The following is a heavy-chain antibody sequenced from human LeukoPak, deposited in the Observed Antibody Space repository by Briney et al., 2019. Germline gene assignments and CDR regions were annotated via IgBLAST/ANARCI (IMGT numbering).Heavy chain of an antibody. CDR1: GYSISSGHY. V-gene: IGHV4-38-2*02. CDR3: ARGKGGGNSDWFDP. D-gene: IGHD4-23*01. Sequence: SENLSLTCTVSGYSISSGHYWGWIRQPPGKGLGWIGSIYHSRSTYYNPSLKSRVTISVDTTKNKFSLKLSSVTAADTAVYYCARGKGGGNSDWFDPWGQGTLVTVSS. J-gene: IGHJ5*02. CDR2: IYHSRST.